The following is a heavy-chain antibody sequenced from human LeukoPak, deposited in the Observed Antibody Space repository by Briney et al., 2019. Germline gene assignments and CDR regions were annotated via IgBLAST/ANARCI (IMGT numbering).Heavy chain of an antibody. J-gene: IGHJ4*02. D-gene: IGHD3-10*01. CDR2: INHSGST. CDR1: GXSFSGYY. V-gene: IGHV4-34*01. CDR3: ARPTGAYYGSGSYSF. Sequence: SETLSLTWAVYGXSFSGYYGSWIRQPPGKGLELIGEINHSGSTNYSPSLKSRVTISVDTSKNQFSLKLSSVTAADTAVYYCARPTGAYYGSGSYSFWGQGTLVTVSS.